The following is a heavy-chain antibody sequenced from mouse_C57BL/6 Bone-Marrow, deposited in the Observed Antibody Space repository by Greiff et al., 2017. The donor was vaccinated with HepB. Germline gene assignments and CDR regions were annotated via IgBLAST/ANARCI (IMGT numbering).Heavy chain of an antibody. D-gene: IGHD1-1*01. CDR1: GYTFTSYW. V-gene: IGHV1-69*01. J-gene: IGHJ2*01. Sequence: QVQLKQPGAELVMPGASVKLSCKASGYTFTSYWMHWVKQRPGQGLEWIGEIDPSDSYTNYNQKFKGKSTLTVDKSSSTAYMQLSSLTSEDSAVYYCAILVAGDYFDYWGQGTTLTVSS. CDR2: IDPSDSYT. CDR3: AILVAGDYFDY.